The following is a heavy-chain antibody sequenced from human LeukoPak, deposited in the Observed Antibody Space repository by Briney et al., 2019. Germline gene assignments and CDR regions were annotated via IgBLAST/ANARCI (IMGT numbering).Heavy chain of an antibody. CDR3: ARGEYSSSPRYYYMDV. V-gene: IGHV4-34*01. J-gene: IGHJ6*03. CDR1: GGSFSGYY. CDR2: INHSGST. D-gene: IGHD6-6*01. Sequence: PSETLSLTCAVYGGSFSGYYWSWIRQPPGKGLEWIGEINHSGSTNYNPSLKSRVTISVDTSKNQFSLKLSSVTAADTAVYYCARGEYSSSPRYYYMDVWGKGTTVTVSS.